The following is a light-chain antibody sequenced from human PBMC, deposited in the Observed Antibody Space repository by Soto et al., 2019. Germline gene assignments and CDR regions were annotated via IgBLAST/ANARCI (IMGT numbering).Light chain of an antibody. CDR3: QKRSNWPIN. CDR1: QSFSSY. CDR2: DAS. Sequence: EIVLTQSPATLSLCPGERATVSCRASQSFSSYLAWYQQKPGQAPRLLIYDASNRATGIPARFSGSGSGTDFTLTISSLEPEDFAVYYCQKRSNWPINCGQGKRRAIK. J-gene: IGKJ5*01. V-gene: IGKV3-11*01.